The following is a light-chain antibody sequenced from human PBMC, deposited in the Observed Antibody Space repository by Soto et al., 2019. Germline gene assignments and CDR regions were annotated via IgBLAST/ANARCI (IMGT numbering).Light chain of an antibody. V-gene: IGLV1-40*01. CDR3: QSYDSSLSGGV. J-gene: IGLJ3*02. Sequence: QTVVTQPPSVSGAPGQRVTISCTGSSSNIGAGYGVHWYQQLPGTAPKLLIYGNNNRPSGVPDRFSGSKSDTSASLAITGLQAEDEADYYCQSYDSSLSGGVFGGGTKLTVL. CDR2: GNN. CDR1: SSNIGAGYG.